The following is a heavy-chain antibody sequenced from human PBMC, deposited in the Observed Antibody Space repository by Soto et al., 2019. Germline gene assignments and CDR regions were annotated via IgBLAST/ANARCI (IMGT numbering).Heavy chain of an antibody. CDR3: ARGRITIFGVVIRGLWFDP. J-gene: IGHJ5*02. V-gene: IGHV4-31*03. D-gene: IGHD3-3*01. Sequence: QVQLQESGPGLVKPSQTLSLTCTVSGGSISSGGYYWSWIRQHPGKGLEWIGYIYYSGSTYYNPSLKSRVTISVDTSKNQFSLKLSSVTAADTAVYYCARGRITIFGVVIRGLWFDPWGQGTLVTVSS. CDR2: IYYSGST. CDR1: GGSISSGGYY.